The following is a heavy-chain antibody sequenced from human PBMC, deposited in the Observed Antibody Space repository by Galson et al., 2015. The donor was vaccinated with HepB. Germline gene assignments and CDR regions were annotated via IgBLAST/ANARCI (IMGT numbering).Heavy chain of an antibody. Sequence: FLRLSCAASGFNVSTYAMSCVRQAPREGLEWISATSGGGAGAAYADSVGGRFTISRDNSKNTLYLQLNSLRVEDTAIYYCAKPLYDNSGWIYYYGDWGQGTLVTVSS. CDR3: AKPLYDNSGWIYYYGD. CDR1: GFNVSTYA. V-gene: IGHV3-23*01. J-gene: IGHJ4*02. CDR2: TSGGGAGA. D-gene: IGHD3-22*01.